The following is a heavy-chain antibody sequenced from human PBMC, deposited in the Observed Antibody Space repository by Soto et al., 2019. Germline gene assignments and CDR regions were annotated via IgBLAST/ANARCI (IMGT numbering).Heavy chain of an antibody. Sequence: QVQLVESGGGVVQPGRSLRLSCAASGFTFSSYGMHWVRQAPGKGLEWVAVISYDGSNKYYADSVKGRFTISRDNSKNTLYLQMNSLRAEDTAVYYCAKVQGGAASAFYIWGQGTMVTVSS. V-gene: IGHV3-30*18. J-gene: IGHJ3*02. D-gene: IGHD5-18*01. CDR1: GFTFSSYG. CDR2: ISYDGSNK. CDR3: AKVQGGAASAFYI.